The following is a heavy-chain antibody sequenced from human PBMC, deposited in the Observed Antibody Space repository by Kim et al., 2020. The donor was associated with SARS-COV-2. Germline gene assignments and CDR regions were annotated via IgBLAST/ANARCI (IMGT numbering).Heavy chain of an antibody. D-gene: IGHD6-19*01. V-gene: IGHV3-74*01. CDR3: ARRQFASGWYDFDY. Sequence: EDAEKGRFSMSRDNAKSTLYLQMDSLRAEDTAVYYCARRQFASGWYDFDYWGQGTLVTVSS. J-gene: IGHJ4*02.